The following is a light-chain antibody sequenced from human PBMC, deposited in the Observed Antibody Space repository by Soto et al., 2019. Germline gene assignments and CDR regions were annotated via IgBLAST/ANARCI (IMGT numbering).Light chain of an antibody. CDR1: QSISTY. J-gene: IGKJ5*01. Sequence: DIQMTQSPSSLSASVGDRVTITCRANQSISTYLNWFQQIAGKAPKLLIYSTSTLQSGVPSRFSGSGSGTDFTLTIRGLQPEDFATYYCQQSYKTPPSFGQGTRLEIK. V-gene: IGKV1-39*01. CDR2: STS. CDR3: QQSYKTPPS.